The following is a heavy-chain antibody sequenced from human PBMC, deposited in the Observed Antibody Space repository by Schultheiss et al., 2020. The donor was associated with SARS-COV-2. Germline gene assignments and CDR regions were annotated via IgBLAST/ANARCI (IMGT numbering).Heavy chain of an antibody. D-gene: IGHD2-2*01. CDR1: GGSFSGYY. Sequence: SETLSLTCAVYGGSFSGYYWSWIHQPPGKGLEWIGEINHSGSTNYNPSLKSRVTISVDTSKNQFSLKLSSVTAADTAVYYCARDPGYCSSTSCYYYYYYMDVWGKGTTVTVSS. J-gene: IGHJ6*03. CDR3: ARDPGYCSSTSCYYYYYYMDV. V-gene: IGHV4-34*01. CDR2: INHSGST.